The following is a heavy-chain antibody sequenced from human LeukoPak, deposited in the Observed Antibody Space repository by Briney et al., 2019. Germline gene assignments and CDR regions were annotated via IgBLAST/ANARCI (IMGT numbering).Heavy chain of an antibody. V-gene: IGHV3-23*01. D-gene: IGHD2-2*01. CDR3: AKYFIVVLPPAHDAFDI. Sequence: GGSLRLSCAASGFTFSSYAMTWVRQAPGKGLEWVSAISGSGGSTFYADSVKGRFTISRDNSKNTLYLQMNSLRAEDTAIYYCAKYFIVVLPPAHDAFDIWGQGTMVTVSS. CDR1: GFTFSSYA. J-gene: IGHJ3*02. CDR2: ISGSGGST.